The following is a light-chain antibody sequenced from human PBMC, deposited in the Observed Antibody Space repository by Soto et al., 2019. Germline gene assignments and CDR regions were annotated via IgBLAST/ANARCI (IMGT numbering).Light chain of an antibody. CDR3: QQYNTYYSLT. Sequence: DIQITQSPSTLSASVGDRVTITCRASQSISSWLAWYQQKLGRATRLLIYDASSLESGVPSRFSGSGYGTEFTLTLRSLQPDDFANYYCQQYNTYYSLTFGGGTKVDIK. CDR2: DAS. CDR1: QSISSW. J-gene: IGKJ4*01. V-gene: IGKV1-5*01.